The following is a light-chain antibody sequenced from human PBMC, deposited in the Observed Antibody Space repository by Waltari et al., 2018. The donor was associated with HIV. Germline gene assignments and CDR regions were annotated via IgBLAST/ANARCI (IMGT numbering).Light chain of an antibody. CDR2: GAS. V-gene: IGKV3-20*01. CDR1: QSVSSSY. Sequence: EIVLTQSPGTLSLSPGERATLSCRASQSVSSSYLAWYQQKPGQAPRPRIYGASSRATGIPDRFSGSGSGTDFTLTISRLEPEDFAVYYCQQYGSSPPRLTFGGGTKVEIK. J-gene: IGKJ4*01. CDR3: QQYGSSPPRLT.